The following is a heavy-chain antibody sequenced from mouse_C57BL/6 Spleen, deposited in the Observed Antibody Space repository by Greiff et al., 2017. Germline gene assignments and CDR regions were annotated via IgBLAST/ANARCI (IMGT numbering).Heavy chain of an antibody. CDR1: GFTFSDYG. V-gene: IGHV5-17*01. J-gene: IGHJ1*03. D-gene: IGHD1-1*01. CDR2: ISSGSSTI. Sequence: DVMLVESGGGLVKPGGSLKLSCAASGFTFSDYGMHWVRQAPEKGLEWVAYISSGSSTIYYADTVKGRFTISSDNAKNTLFLQMTSLRSEDTAMYYCASSSLYWYFDVWGTGTTVTVSS. CDR3: ASSSLYWYFDV.